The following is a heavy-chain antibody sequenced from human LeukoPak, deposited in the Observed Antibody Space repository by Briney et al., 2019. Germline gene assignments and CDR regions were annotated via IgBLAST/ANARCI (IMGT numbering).Heavy chain of an antibody. D-gene: IGHD6-6*01. CDR2: IYYSGST. CDR1: GGSISSSSYY. CDR3: ARRTQQLVPGATYAFDI. Sequence: SETLSLTCTVSGGSISSSSYYWGWIRQPPGKGLEWIGSIYYSGSTYYNPSLKSRVTISVDTSKNRFSLKLSSVTAADTAVYYCARRTQQLVPGATYAFDIWGQGTMVTVSS. J-gene: IGHJ3*02. V-gene: IGHV4-39*01.